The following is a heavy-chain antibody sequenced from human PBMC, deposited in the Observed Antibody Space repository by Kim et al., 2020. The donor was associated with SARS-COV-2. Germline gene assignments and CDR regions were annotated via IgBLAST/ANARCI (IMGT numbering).Heavy chain of an antibody. CDR3: VKTLIVFVTDAFDI. Sequence: GGSLRLSCSASGFTFSSYAMHWVRQAPGKGLEYVSAISSNGGSTYYADSVKGRFTISRDNSKNTLYLQMSSLRAEDTAVYYCVKTLIVFVTDAFDIWGQGTMVTVSS. V-gene: IGHV3-64D*06. CDR2: ISSNGGST. CDR1: GFTFSSYA. J-gene: IGHJ3*02. D-gene: IGHD3-3*01.